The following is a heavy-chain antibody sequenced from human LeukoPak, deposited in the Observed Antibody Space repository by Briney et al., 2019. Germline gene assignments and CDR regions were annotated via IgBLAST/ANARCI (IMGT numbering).Heavy chain of an antibody. CDR2: INHSGSS. D-gene: IGHD6-6*01. V-gene: IGHV4-34*01. CDR1: GGSFSGSY. J-gene: IGHJ6*03. Sequence: WDPLTLTGAVFGGSFSGSYWGGFRKPPGKGLEWIGEINHSGSSNYNPSLKSRVTISVDTSKNQFSLKLSSVTAADTAVYYCARGNPLANMDVWGKGTTVTVSS. CDR3: ARGNPLANMDV.